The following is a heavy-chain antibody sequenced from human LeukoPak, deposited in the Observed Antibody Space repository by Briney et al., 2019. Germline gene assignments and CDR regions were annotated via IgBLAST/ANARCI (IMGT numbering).Heavy chain of an antibody. Sequence: GGSLRLSCAASGFTFSSYWMHWVRQAPGKGLVWVSRINSDGSSTSYADSVKGRFTISRDNAKSTLYLQMNSLRAEDTAVYYCVRESIQYSSSWRSNWFDPWGQGTLVTVSS. V-gene: IGHV3-74*01. J-gene: IGHJ5*02. CDR1: GFTFSSYW. CDR2: INSDGSST. CDR3: VRESIQYSSSWRSNWFDP. D-gene: IGHD6-13*01.